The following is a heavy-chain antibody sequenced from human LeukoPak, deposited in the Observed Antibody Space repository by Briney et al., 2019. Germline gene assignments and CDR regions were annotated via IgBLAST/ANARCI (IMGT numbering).Heavy chain of an antibody. V-gene: IGHV4-39*01. CDR2: VSYSGSS. CDR1: GGSISSSNW. Sequence: SETLSLTCAVSGGSISSSNWWSWVRQPPGKGLEWIGSVSYSGSSYYSPSLKSRITISVDASKNQFSLRLTSVTAADTAFYYCVRVRPYFDYWGQGTLVTASS. CDR3: VRVRPYFDY. J-gene: IGHJ4*02.